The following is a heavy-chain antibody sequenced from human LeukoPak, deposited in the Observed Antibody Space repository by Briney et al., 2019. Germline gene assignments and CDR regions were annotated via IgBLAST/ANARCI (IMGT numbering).Heavy chain of an antibody. CDR1: GFTFSNYV. Sequence: PGGPLRLPCASSGFTFSNYVLYWVRQAPGKGLEWVAGMSHDGSNIYYADPVKGRFTVSRDNSKNTLYLQMNSLRVEDTAVYSCARESFGDYYFDYWGQGTLVTVSS. V-gene: IGHV3-30*14. CDR2: MSHDGSNI. CDR3: ARESFGDYYFDY. J-gene: IGHJ4*02. D-gene: IGHD4-17*01.